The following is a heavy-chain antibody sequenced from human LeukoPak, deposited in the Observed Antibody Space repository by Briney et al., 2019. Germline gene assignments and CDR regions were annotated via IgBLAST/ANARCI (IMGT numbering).Heavy chain of an antibody. V-gene: IGHV3-7*01. Sequence: GGSLRLSCAASGFTFSSYAMSWVRQAPGKGLEWVANIRGDGGKRNYVDSVKGRFTISRDNAKSSLYLQMNSLRAEDTAMYYCARDWGGEGRPTDYWGQGTLVAVSS. CDR2: IRGDGGKR. CDR1: GFTFSSYA. J-gene: IGHJ4*02. CDR3: ARDWGGEGRPTDY. D-gene: IGHD3-16*01.